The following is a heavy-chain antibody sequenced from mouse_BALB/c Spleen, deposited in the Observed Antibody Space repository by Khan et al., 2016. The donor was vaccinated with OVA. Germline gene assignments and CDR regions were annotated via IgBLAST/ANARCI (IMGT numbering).Heavy chain of an antibody. J-gene: IGHJ3*01. CDR1: SYSITSDYA. Sequence: EVQLQESGPGLVKPSQSLSLTCTVTSYSITSDYAWNWIRQFPGNKLEWMGSISYSGTTSYTPSLKSRVSITRDTSKNQFFLQLNSVTTEDTATYFCARGRAYWGQGTLVTVSA. CDR3: ARGRAY. D-gene: IGHD3-3*01. V-gene: IGHV3-2*02. CDR2: ISYSGTT.